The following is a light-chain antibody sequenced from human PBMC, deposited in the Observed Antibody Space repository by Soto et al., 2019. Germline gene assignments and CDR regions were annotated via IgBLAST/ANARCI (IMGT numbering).Light chain of an antibody. CDR2: DAS. Sequence: DIQMTQSPSTLSASVGDGVTITCRASQNISVWLAWYQQRPGKAPKFLIYDASNLETGVSSRFSGSGSGTEFTLTISSLQPDDFATYYCQHYNSYSRTFGQGTKVDIK. V-gene: IGKV1-5*01. CDR3: QHYNSYSRT. CDR1: QNISVW. J-gene: IGKJ1*01.